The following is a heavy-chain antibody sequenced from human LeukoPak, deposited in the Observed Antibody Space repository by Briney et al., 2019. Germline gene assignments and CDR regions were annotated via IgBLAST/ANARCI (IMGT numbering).Heavy chain of an antibody. CDR2: IYHSGST. CDR3: ARAYYDFWSGYYTYYMDV. CDR1: GGSISGYY. J-gene: IGHJ6*03. Sequence: SETLSLTCTVSGGSISGYYWGWIRQPPGKGLEWIGSIYHSGSTYYNPSLKSRVTISVDTSKNQFSLKLSSVTAADTAVYYCARAYYDFWSGYYTYYMDVWGKGTTVTVSS. D-gene: IGHD3-3*01. V-gene: IGHV4-38-2*02.